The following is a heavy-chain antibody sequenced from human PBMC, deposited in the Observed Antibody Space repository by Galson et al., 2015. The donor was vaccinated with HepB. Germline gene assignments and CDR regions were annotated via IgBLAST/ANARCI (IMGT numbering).Heavy chain of an antibody. J-gene: IGHJ5*02. D-gene: IGHD1-14*01. CDR1: GGSISSYY. CDR3: AGGLGYNHWVAP. CDR2: IYDSGST. Sequence: SETLSLTCTVSGGSISSYYWSWIRQPPGKGLEWIGYIYDSGSTNYNASLKSRVTISVDTSKNQFSLRLTSVTAADTAVYYCAGGLGYNHWVAPPGPGTLVTVSS. V-gene: IGHV4-59*01.